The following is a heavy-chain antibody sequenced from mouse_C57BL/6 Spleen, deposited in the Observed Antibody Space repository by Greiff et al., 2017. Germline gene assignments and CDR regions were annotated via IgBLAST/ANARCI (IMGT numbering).Heavy chain of an antibody. CDR3: ARWNWYGAY. Sequence: VQLQQSGAELVKPGASVTISCKASGYAFSSYWMNWVKQRPGKGLAWIGQIYPGDGDTNYTGKFKGKARLTADKYSSTVYMQLSSLTSEDSAVYCCARWNWYGAYWGQGTLVTVSA. V-gene: IGHV1-80*01. CDR2: IYPGDGDT. D-gene: IGHD2-14*01. J-gene: IGHJ3*01. CDR1: GYAFSSYW.